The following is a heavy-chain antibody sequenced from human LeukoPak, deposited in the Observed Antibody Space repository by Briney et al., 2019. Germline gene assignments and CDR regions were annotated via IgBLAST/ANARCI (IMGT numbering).Heavy chain of an antibody. J-gene: IGHJ4*02. CDR1: GFTFSSYW. V-gene: IGHV3-7*01. CDR3: ATRTRDAYKTFDY. CDR2: IEQDDSEK. D-gene: IGHD5-24*01. Sequence: PGGSLRLSCAASGFTFSSYWMSWVRQAPGKGLEWVASIEQDDSEKYYVGSVKGRFTISRDNAKNSLYLQMNSLRAEDTAVYYCATRTRDAYKTFDYWGQGTLVTVSS.